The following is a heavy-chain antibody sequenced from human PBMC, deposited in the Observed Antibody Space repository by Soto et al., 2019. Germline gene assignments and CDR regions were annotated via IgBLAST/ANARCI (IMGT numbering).Heavy chain of an antibody. CDR3: AGSRFLEWLLVLSPVVDY. CDR2: IYYSGST. D-gene: IGHD3-3*01. CDR1: GGSISSYY. J-gene: IGHJ4*02. V-gene: IGHV4-59*08. Sequence: SETLSHTCTVSGGSISSYYWSWIRQPPRKGLEWIGYIYYSGSTNYNPSLKSRVTISVDTSKNQFSLKLSSVTAADTAVYYCAGSRFLEWLLVLSPVVDYWGQGTLVTVS.